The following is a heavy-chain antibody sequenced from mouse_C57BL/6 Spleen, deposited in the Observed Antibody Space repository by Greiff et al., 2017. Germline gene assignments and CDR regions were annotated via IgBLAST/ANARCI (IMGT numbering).Heavy chain of an antibody. J-gene: IGHJ3*01. CDR1: GFSLTSYG. V-gene: IGHV2-2*01. CDR3: ARDSSGYWFAY. CDR2: IWSGGST. Sequence: QVQLQQSGPGLVQPSQSLSITCTVSGFSLTSYGVHWVRQSPGKGLEWLGVIWSGGSTDYNAAFISRLSISKDNSKSQVFFKMNSLQADDTAIYYCARDSSGYWFAYWGQGTLGTVSA. D-gene: IGHD3-2*02.